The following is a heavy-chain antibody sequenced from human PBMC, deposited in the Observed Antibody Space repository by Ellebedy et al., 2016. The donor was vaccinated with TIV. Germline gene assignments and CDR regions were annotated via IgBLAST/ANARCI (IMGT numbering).Heavy chain of an antibody. Sequence: ASVKVSXKASGYTFTSYDINWVRQATGQGLEWMGWMNPNSGNTGYAQKFQGRVTMTRNTSISTAYMELSSLRSEDTAVYYCARPLRYSSSWYGVDDDAFDIWGQGTMVTVSS. CDR2: MNPNSGNT. V-gene: IGHV1-8*01. J-gene: IGHJ3*02. CDR3: ARPLRYSSSWYGVDDDAFDI. CDR1: GYTFTSYD. D-gene: IGHD6-13*01.